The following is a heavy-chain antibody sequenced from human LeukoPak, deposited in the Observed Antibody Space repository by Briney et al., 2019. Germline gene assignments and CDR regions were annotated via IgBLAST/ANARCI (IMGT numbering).Heavy chain of an antibody. Sequence: GGSLRLSCAASGITFRNYAMYWVRQAPGKGLEWVAFLRNDGNKKYHADSVKGRFTISRDNSKNTLYLQMNSLRPEDTAVYYCAKDMIADYGSGTYSFTYNYYYYMNVWGKGTTVTVSS. CDR2: LRNDGNKK. D-gene: IGHD3-10*01. V-gene: IGHV3-30*02. CDR1: GITFRNYA. CDR3: AKDMIADYGSGTYSFTYNYYYYMNV. J-gene: IGHJ6*03.